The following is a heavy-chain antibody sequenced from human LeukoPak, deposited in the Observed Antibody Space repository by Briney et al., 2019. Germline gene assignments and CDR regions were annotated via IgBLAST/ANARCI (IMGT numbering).Heavy chain of an antibody. J-gene: IGHJ4*02. Sequence: RGSLRLSCAASGFTVSSNHMSWVRQAPGKGLEWVSVISSGGNTYYADSVKGRFTISRDNSKNTLYLHMNSLRAEDTAVYYCAREGPYYFDYWGQGTLVTVSS. CDR3: AREGPYYFDY. CDR2: ISSGGNT. CDR1: GFTVSSNH. V-gene: IGHV3-53*01.